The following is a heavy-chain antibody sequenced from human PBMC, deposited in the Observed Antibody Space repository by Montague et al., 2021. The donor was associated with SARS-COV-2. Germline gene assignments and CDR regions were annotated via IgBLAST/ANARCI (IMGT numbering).Heavy chain of an antibody. J-gene: IGHJ2*01. CDR2: IYTWGYV. V-gene: IGHV4-4*07. Sequence: SETLSLTCSVSGDSISRYYWSWIRQSDGKGLEWIGRIYTWGYVXXXPALQSRVSMSVDTSKSQVSPNVTSVTAADTAVCYCARAIWHLDVWGRGILVTVSS. CDR1: GDSISRYY. CDR3: ARAIWHLDV.